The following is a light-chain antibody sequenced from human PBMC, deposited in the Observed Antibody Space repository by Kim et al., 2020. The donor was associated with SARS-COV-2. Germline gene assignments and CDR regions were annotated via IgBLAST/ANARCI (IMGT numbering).Light chain of an antibody. CDR1: TSNIGSNT. CDR3: AAWDDSLNGVV. Sequence: QSVLTQPPSASGTPGQTVTISCSASTSNIGSNTVNWYRHLTGTAPKLPIYTSDQRPSGVPDRFSGSKSGTSATLAISGLQSEDEADYYCAAWDDSLNGVVFGGGTQLTVL. J-gene: IGLJ2*01. CDR2: TSD. V-gene: IGLV1-44*01.